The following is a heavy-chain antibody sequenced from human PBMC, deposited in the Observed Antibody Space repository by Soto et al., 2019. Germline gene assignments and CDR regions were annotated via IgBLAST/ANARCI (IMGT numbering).Heavy chain of an antibody. D-gene: IGHD5-12*01. J-gene: IGHJ5*02. CDR3: ARDSVDLYWFDP. Sequence: SETLSLTCAVYGGSFSGYYWSWIRQPPGKGLEWIGEINHSGSTNYNPSLKSRVTISVDTSKNQFSLKLSSVTAADTAVYYCARDSVDLYWFDPWGQGTLVTVSS. V-gene: IGHV4-34*01. CDR1: GGSFSGYY. CDR2: INHSGST.